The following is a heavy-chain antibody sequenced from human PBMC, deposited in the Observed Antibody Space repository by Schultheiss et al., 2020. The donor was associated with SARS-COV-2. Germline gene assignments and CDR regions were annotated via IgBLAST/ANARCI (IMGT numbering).Heavy chain of an antibody. J-gene: IGHJ5*02. D-gene: IGHD3-3*01. Sequence: LRLSCTVSGGSIRSGESYWSWIRQSPGKGLEWIGYIDYSGRIFYNPSLKSRLTISVDTSKNQFSLKLSSVTAADTAVYYCARSTGFLLWFDPWGQGTLVTVSS. CDR1: GGSIRSGESY. CDR2: IDYSGRI. CDR3: ARSTGFLLWFDP. V-gene: IGHV4-30-4*01.